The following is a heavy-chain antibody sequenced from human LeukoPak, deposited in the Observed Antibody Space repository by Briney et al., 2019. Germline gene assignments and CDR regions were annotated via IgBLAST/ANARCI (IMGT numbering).Heavy chain of an antibody. D-gene: IGHD4-17*01. CDR2: IYSGGST. V-gene: IGHV3-66*01. CDR3: ARFLIDGETYGDYYYYYGMDV. Sequence: GGSLRLSCAASGFTFSSYSMSWVRQAPGKGLEWVSVIYSGGSTYYADSVKGRFTISRDNSKNTLYLQMNSLRAEDTAVYYCARFLIDGETYGDYYYYYGMDVWGQGTTVTVSS. CDR1: GFTFSSYS. J-gene: IGHJ6*02.